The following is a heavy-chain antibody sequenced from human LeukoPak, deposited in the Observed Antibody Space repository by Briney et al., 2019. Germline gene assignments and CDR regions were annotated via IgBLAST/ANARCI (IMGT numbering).Heavy chain of an antibody. Sequence: SETLSLTCTVSGDSISRYYWSWVRQSPGKGLEWIGYVHYSGTISYNPSLQSRITMSVDTSKNQFSLRLSSVTAADTAVYYCARVKYYYDGNAYSAFYYFDYWGQGTLVTVSS. CDR2: VHYSGTI. V-gene: IGHV4-59*01. CDR3: ARVKYYYDGNAYSAFYYFDY. CDR1: GDSISRYY. D-gene: IGHD3-22*01. J-gene: IGHJ4*02.